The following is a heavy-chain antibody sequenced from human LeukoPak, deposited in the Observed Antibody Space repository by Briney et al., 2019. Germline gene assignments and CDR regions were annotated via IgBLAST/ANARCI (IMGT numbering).Heavy chain of an antibody. CDR3: AKAHGNYDSSGYRYYFDY. CDR1: GFTFSSYG. CDR2: ISYDGSNK. Sequence: GGSLRLSCAASGFTFSSYGMHWVRQAPGKGLEWVAVISYDGSNKYYADSVKGRITISRDNSKNTLYLQMNSLRAEDTAVYYCAKAHGNYDSSGYRYYFDYWGQGTLVTVSS. D-gene: IGHD3-22*01. J-gene: IGHJ4*02. V-gene: IGHV3-30*18.